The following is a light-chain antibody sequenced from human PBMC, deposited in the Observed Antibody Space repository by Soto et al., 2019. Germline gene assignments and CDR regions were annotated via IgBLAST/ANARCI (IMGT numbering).Light chain of an antibody. Sequence: DIVMTQSPLSLPVTPGEPASISCRSSQSLLHNNRYNYLDWYLQKPGQSPQLLIYLGSNRASGVPDRFSGSGSGTDFTLKISRVEAEDVGVYYCMQALQTPYTFGQGTKLEIK. CDR1: QSLLHNNRYNY. J-gene: IGKJ2*01. CDR2: LGS. CDR3: MQALQTPYT. V-gene: IGKV2-28*01.